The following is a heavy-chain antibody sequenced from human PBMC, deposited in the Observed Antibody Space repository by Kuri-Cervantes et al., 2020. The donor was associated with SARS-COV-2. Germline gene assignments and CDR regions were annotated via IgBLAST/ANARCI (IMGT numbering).Heavy chain of an antibody. CDR2: IFYSGSA. CDR1: GNSLSSGDCY. D-gene: IGHD6-13*01. Sequence: SETLSLTCTVSGNSLSSGDCYWTWVRQPPGKGLEWIGNIFYSGSASYNPSLKSRVTISVDTSKNQFSLKLSSVTAADTAVYYCARVDNHSRYGNNWFDPWGQGTLVTVSS. J-gene: IGHJ5*02. CDR3: ARVDNHSRYGNNWFDP. V-gene: IGHV4-30-4*08.